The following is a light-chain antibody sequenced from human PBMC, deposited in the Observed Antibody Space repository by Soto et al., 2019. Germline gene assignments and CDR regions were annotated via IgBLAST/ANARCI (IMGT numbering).Light chain of an antibody. CDR2: EVR. CDR3: SSYRSSTTFV. J-gene: IGLJ1*01. CDR1: SSDVGAYNY. V-gene: IGLV2-14*01. Sequence: QSVLTQPASVSGSPGQSITISCTGTSSDVGAYNYVSWYQQYPGKAPKVIIFEVRKRPSGVSNRFSGSKSGDTASLTISGLQAEDEADYYCSSYRSSTTFVSGTGTKLTVL.